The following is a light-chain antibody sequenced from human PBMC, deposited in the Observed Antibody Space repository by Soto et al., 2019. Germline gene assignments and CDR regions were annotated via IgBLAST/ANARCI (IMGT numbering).Light chain of an antibody. CDR1: SSNIGSNT. Sequence: QSVLTQPPSASGTPGQRVTISCSGSSSNIGSNTVNWYQQIPGTAPKLLIYSNIQRPSGVPDRFSGSKSGTSASLAISGLQSEDEDDYDCAAWDDSLNGTVFGTGTKLTVL. CDR2: SNI. CDR3: AAWDDSLNGTV. V-gene: IGLV1-44*01. J-gene: IGLJ1*01.